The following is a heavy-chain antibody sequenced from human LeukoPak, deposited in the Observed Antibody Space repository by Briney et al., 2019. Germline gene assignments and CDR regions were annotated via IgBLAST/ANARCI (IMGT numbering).Heavy chain of an antibody. Sequence: KSSETLSLTCTVSGGSISSYYWSWIRQPAGKGLEWIGRIYTSGSTNYNPSLKSRVTMSVDTSKNQFSLKLSSVTAADTAVCYCARDGPYCSGGSCYSFPGYWGQGTLVTVSS. V-gene: IGHV4-4*07. CDR3: ARDGPYCSGGSCYSFPGY. J-gene: IGHJ4*02. CDR1: GGSISSYY. D-gene: IGHD2-15*01. CDR2: IYTSGST.